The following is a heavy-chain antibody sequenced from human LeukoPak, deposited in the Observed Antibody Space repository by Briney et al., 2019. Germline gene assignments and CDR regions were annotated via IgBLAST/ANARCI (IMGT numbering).Heavy chain of an antibody. CDR3: ARGSVDSGYYYLDL. V-gene: IGHV1-69*05. CDR2: IIPMFGTP. D-gene: IGHD3-22*01. J-gene: IGHJ4*02. CDR1: GGTFSRNT. Sequence: SVKVSCKASGGTFSRNTVTWVRQAPGQGLEWMGGIIPMFGTPNYAQNFRGRVTVTTDESTSTASMELTSLRSEDTAVYYCARGSVDSGYYYLDLWGQGTLVTVSS.